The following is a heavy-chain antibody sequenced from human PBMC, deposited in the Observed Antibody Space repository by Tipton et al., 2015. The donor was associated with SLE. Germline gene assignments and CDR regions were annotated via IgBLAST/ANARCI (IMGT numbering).Heavy chain of an antibody. J-gene: IGHJ5*02. CDR1: GFTFRSYA. D-gene: IGHD6-13*01. CDR2: MKEDGSKI. CDR3: VKQIAGAGSS. Sequence: QLVQSGGGVVQPGGSLRLSCAASGFTFRSYAMSWVRQAPGKGLEWVANMKEDGSKIYYVDSVKGRFTISRDNAQSSLYLQMNSLRAEDTAVYYCVKQIAGAGSSWGQGTLVTVSS. V-gene: IGHV3-7*01.